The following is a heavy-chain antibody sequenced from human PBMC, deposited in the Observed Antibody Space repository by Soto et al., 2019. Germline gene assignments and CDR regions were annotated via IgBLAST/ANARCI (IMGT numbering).Heavy chain of an antibody. J-gene: IGHJ5*02. CDR1: GGSISNSSYY. D-gene: IGHD6-6*01. CDR2: IYYSGST. V-gene: IGHV4-39*01. CDR3: ARHRARNWFDP. Sequence: TLSLTCIVSGGSISNSSYYWGWIRQPPGKGLEWIGSIYYSGSTYYNPSLKSRVTVSVDTSKNQFSLKLSSVTAADTAVFYCARHRARNWFDPWGQGTLVTVSS.